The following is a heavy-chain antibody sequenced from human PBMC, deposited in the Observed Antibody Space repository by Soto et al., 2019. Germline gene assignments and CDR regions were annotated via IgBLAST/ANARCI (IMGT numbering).Heavy chain of an antibody. Sequence: EVQVLESGGGLVQPGGSLRLSCVASGFTFRSYAMSWVRLAPGKGLEWVSGISGSGDTTYYADSAKGRFTISRDNSKNMLYLQMNSLRADDTAVYHCATDYGDSLYYFDYWGQGTLVTVSS. CDR1: GFTFRSYA. V-gene: IGHV3-23*01. D-gene: IGHD4-17*01. CDR3: ATDYGDSLYYFDY. J-gene: IGHJ4*02. CDR2: ISGSGDTT.